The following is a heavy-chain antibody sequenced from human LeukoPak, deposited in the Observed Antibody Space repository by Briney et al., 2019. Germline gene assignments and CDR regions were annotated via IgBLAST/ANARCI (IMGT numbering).Heavy chain of an antibody. CDR2: IYYSGST. V-gene: IGHV4-59*08. D-gene: IGHD1-26*01. CDR3: ARVGATGIFDY. Sequence: SETLSLTCTASGGSISSYYWSWIRQPTGKGLEWIGYIYYSGSTNYNPSLKSRVTISVDTSKNQFSLKLSSVTAADTAVYYCARVGATGIFDYWGQGTLVTVSS. J-gene: IGHJ4*02. CDR1: GGSISSYY.